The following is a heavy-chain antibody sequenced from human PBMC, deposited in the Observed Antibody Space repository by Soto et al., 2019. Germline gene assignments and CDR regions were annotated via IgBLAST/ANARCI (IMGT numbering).Heavy chain of an antibody. Sequence: GGSLRLSCAASGFTFSSHGMHWVRQAPGKGLEWVAVISYDGSNKYYADSVKGRFTISRDNSKNTLYLQMNSLRAEDTAVYYCAKETVGSGWYPMFFSVDYWGQGTLVTVSS. J-gene: IGHJ4*02. CDR1: GFTFSSHG. D-gene: IGHD6-19*01. CDR2: ISYDGSNK. CDR3: AKETVGSGWYPMFFSVDY. V-gene: IGHV3-30*18.